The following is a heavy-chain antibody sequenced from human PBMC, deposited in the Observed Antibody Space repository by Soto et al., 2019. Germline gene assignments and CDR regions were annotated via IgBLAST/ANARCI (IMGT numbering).Heavy chain of an antibody. V-gene: IGHV4-34*01. CDR1: GGSFSGYY. CDR3: ARGGGSGYVH. D-gene: IGHD5-12*01. Sequence: NPSDTLSLTCAVYGGSFSGYYWSWIRQPPGKGLEWIGEINHSGSTNYNPSLKSRVTISVDTSKNQFSLKLSSVTAADTAVFYCARGGGSGYVHWSQGTLVTVSS. CDR2: INHSGST. J-gene: IGHJ4*02.